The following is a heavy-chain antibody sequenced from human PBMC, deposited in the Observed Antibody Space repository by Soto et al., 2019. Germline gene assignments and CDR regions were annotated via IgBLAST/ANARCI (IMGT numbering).Heavy chain of an antibody. CDR3: ARDRRFSDWSQWAFDI. CDR1: GDSISNYY. V-gene: IGHV4-59*01. J-gene: IGHJ3*02. CDR2: INYSGST. Sequence: QVQLQESGPGLLKPSETLSLTCTVSGDSISNYYWSWIRQPPGKELEWIAYINYSGSTNYSPSLRSRVTISLDTSKKQFFLNLTSVTAADTAVYYCARDRRFSDWSQWAFDIWGQGTMVTVSS. D-gene: IGHD3-9*01.